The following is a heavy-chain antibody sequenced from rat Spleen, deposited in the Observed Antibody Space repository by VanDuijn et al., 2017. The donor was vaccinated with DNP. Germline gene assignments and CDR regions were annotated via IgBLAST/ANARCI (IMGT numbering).Heavy chain of an antibody. Sequence: QVQLRESGPGLVQPSQTLSLTCTVSGLSLTSYHVSWGRQSPGKSLVWMGTIWAGGSINYNAAVQSRLSISRDTSKSQVFLKMNSLQSEDTGTYYCTRVAYNWFPHWGQGTLVTVSS. CDR1: GLSLTSYH. J-gene: IGHJ3*01. V-gene: IGHV2-13*01. CDR3: TRVAYNWFPH. CDR2: IWAGGSI.